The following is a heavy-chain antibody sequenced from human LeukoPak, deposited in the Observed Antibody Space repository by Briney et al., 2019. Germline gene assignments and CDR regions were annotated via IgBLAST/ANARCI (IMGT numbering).Heavy chain of an antibody. CDR1: GGSISSYY. V-gene: IGHV4-59*08. D-gene: IGHD4-17*01. CDR2: IYYSGST. J-gene: IGHJ5*02. Sequence: SETLSLTCTVSGGSISSYYWSWIRQPPGKGLEWIGNIYYSGSTNYNPSLKSRVTISVDTSKNQFSLKLSSVTAADTAVYYCARQESDYGDYVGYHWFDPWGQGTLVTVSS. CDR3: ARQESDYGDYVGYHWFDP.